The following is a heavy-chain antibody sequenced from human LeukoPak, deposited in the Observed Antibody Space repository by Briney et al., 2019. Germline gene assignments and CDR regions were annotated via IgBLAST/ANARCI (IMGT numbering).Heavy chain of an antibody. V-gene: IGHV3-23*01. CDR1: GFTFDDYA. CDR3: AKVNSYGGYAIYYYFDY. CDR2: ISGSGGST. J-gene: IGHJ4*02. D-gene: IGHD4-17*01. Sequence: GRSLRLSCAASGFTFDDYAMHWVRQAPGKGLEWVSAISGSGGSTYYADSVKGRFTISRDNSKNTLYLQMNSLRAEDTAVYYCAKVNSYGGYAIYYYFDYWGQGTLVTVSS.